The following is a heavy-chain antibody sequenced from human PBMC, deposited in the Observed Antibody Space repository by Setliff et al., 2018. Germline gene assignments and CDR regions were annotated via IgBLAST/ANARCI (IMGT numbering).Heavy chain of an antibody. D-gene: IGHD4-4*01. CDR3: VTVEGFYPKYGSNSGASDS. J-gene: IGHJ4*02. CDR2: IYIGGSA. V-gene: IGHV4-4*07. Sequence: SETLSLTCTVSGGSISSYYWSWIRQPAGKGLEWIGHIYIGGSANYNPPLKSRVTMSIDTSKNQISLNLTSVTAADTAVYYCVTVEGFYPKYGSNSGASDSWGQGTLVTVSS. CDR1: GGSISSYY.